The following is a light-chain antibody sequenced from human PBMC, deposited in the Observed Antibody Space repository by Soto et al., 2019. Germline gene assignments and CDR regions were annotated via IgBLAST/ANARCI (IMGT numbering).Light chain of an antibody. J-gene: IGLJ1*01. CDR1: SSDVGSYNL. V-gene: IGLV2-23*01. CDR3: CSYAGSRTFV. CDR2: EGS. Sequence: QSVLTQPASVSGSPGQSITISCTGTSSDVGSYNLVSWYQQHPGKAPKLMIYEGSKRPSGYSNRFSGSKSGNTASLTISGLQAEDEADYYCCSYAGSRTFVFGTGTQLTVL.